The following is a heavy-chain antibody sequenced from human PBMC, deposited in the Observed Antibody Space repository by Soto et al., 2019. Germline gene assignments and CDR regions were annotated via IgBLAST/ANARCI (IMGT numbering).Heavy chain of an antibody. V-gene: IGHV4-31*03. Sequence: SETLSLTCTVSGGSISSGGYYWSWIRQHPGKGLDWFGYFFYSGSTYYNPSLKSRVTISVDTFKNQFSLKLSSVTAADTAVYYCARDRLYYYDSSGFDYWGQGTLVTVSS. CDR3: ARDRLYYYDSSGFDY. CDR2: FFYSGST. D-gene: IGHD3-22*01. CDR1: GGSISSGGYY. J-gene: IGHJ4*02.